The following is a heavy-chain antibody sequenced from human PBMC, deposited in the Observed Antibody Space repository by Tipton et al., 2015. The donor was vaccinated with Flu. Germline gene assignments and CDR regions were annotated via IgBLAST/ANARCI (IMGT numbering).Heavy chain of an antibody. CDR3: ARRRIFGTAAFLDY. CDR2: VRNKAKSYTT. V-gene: IGHV3-72*01. Sequence: QLVQSGGGLVQPGGSLRLSCAASGFTFSDYYMDWVRQAPGKGLEWVGRVRNKAKSYTTEYVASVKGRFTISRDDSKNSLDLQMNTLKTEDTAVYYCARRRIFGTAAFLDYWGQGPLVTVSS. D-gene: IGHD2-15*01. CDR1: GFTFSDYY. J-gene: IGHJ4*02.